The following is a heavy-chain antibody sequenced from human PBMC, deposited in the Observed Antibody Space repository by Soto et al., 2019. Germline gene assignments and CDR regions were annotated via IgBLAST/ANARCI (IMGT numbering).Heavy chain of an antibody. J-gene: IGHJ6*02. D-gene: IGHD3-3*01. CDR1: GGSINSGGYY. CDR2: IYYSGST. CDR3: PRSGITFFGLVRAGYVVDV. V-gene: IGHV4-31*03. Sequence: QVQLQESGPGLVKPSQTLSLTCTVSGGSINSGGYYWSWIRQHPGKGLEWIGYIYYSGSTYYNPSLKSRVTISVDTSKNHFSLKLSSVTAADTAVYYCPRSGITFFGLVRAGYVVDVCGQGTTITVSS.